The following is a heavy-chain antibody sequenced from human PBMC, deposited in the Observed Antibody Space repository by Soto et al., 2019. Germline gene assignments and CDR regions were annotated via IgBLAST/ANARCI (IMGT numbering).Heavy chain of an antibody. CDR1: GFTFSSYA. V-gene: IGHV3-30-3*01. J-gene: IGHJ6*02. CDR3: ARGGVVVEADREWGYGMDV. Sequence: QVQLVESGGGVVQPGRSLRLSCAASGFTFSSYAMHWVRQAPGKGLEWVALISYDGSNKYYADSVKGRFTISRDNSRNTLYLQMNSLRPEDTAVDYCARGGVVVEADREWGYGMDVWGQGTTVTVS. D-gene: IGHD2-15*01. CDR2: ISYDGSNK.